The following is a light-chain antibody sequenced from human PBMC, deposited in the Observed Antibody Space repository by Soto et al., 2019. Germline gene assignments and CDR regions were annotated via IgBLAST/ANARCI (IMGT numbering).Light chain of an antibody. CDR3: QQRSNWPST. Sequence: DIVLTQSPATLSLSPGERAALSCRASQSVSSYLAWYQQKPGQAPRLLIYDASKRATGIPARFSGSGSGTDFTLTISSLEPEDCEVYFCQQRSNWPSTFGGGTKVEI. CDR2: DAS. V-gene: IGKV3-11*01. J-gene: IGKJ4*01. CDR1: QSVSSY.